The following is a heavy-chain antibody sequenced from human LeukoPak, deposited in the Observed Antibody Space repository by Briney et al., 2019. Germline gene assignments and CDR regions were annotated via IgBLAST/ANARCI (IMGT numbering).Heavy chain of an antibody. D-gene: IGHD5-12*01. CDR3: ARAFSGYGPLDY. CDR1: GFTFSSYW. V-gene: IGHV3-74*01. CDR2: INSDGSST. J-gene: IGHJ4*02. Sequence: GGSLRLSCAASGFTFSSYWMHWVRQAPGKGLVWVSRINSDGSSTSYADSVKGRFTISRDNAKNTLYLQMNSLRVEDTAVYYCARAFSGYGPLDYWGQGTLVTVSS.